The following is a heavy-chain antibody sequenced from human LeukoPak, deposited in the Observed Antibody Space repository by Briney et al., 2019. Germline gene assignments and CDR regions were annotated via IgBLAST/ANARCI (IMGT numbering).Heavy chain of an antibody. CDR3: TTGTRSGWLGYYFDN. D-gene: IGHD6-19*01. Sequence: GESLKISCKGSGYSFTSYWIGWVRQAPGKGPEWMGGFDRKDEQTIFAEMFQDRVTMTEDTITDTAYMELSSLRSEDAAVYYCTTGTRSGWLGYYFDNWGQGTLVTVSS. V-gene: IGHV1-24*01. J-gene: IGHJ4*02. CDR1: GYSFTSYW. CDR2: FDRKDEQT.